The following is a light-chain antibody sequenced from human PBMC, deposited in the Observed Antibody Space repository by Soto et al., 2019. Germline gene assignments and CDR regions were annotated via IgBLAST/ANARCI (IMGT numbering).Light chain of an antibody. CDR2: GAS. J-gene: IGKJ1*01. Sequence: DIQLTQSPSTLSASVGDRVTITCRASQSISSWLAWYQQKPGRAPKLLIFGASSLESGVPSRFSGNGSGTEFTLTISGLQPDDFASYYCQQYNSYSGMFGQGTKVDIK. CDR1: QSISSW. V-gene: IGKV1-5*01. CDR3: QQYNSYSGM.